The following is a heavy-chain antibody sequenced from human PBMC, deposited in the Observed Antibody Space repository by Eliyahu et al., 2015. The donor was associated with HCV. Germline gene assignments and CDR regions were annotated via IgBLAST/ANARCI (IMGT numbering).Heavy chain of an antibody. CDR3: ARRSRAGYGMDV. V-gene: IGHV3-48*01. CDR2: ISSSSSTI. D-gene: IGHD5-24*01. J-gene: IGHJ6*02. CDR1: XFXLSSYS. Sequence: EVQLVESGGGXGQPGGSLXLSCAASXFXLSSYSXSWVRQAPEKGLEWVSXISSSSSTIYYADSVKGRFTISRDNAKNSLYLQMNSLRAEDTAVYYCARRSRAGYGMDVWGQGTTVTVSS.